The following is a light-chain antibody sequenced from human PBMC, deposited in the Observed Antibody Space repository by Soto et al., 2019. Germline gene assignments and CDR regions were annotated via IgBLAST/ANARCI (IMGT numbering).Light chain of an antibody. CDR1: QSVNSN. CDR2: GAS. J-gene: IGKJ3*01. V-gene: IGKV3-15*01. Sequence: EIVMTQSPATLSVSPGERATLSCRASQSVNSNLAWYEQKPGQAPRLLIYGASTMAPGIPARFSGSGSGTEFTLTISSLQSEDFAVHFCQQYNNWPLTFGPGTKVDIK. CDR3: QQYNNWPLT.